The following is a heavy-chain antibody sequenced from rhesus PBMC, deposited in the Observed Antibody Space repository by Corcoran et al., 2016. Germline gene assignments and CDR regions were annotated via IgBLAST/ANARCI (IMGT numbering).Heavy chain of an antibody. CDR2: INSCGGST. CDR3: AKRGIAGTETHFDY. D-gene: IGHD1-20*01. J-gene: IGHJ4*01. Sequence: EVQLVETGGGLVQPGGYLKLSCAASGFTFSSYGMSWVRQAPGKGLEWVLAINSCGGSTYYADSVKCRFTISRDNSKNTLSLQMNSLRAEDTAVYYCAKRGIAGTETHFDYWGQGVLVTVSS. CDR1: GFTFSSYG. V-gene: IGHV3S5*01.